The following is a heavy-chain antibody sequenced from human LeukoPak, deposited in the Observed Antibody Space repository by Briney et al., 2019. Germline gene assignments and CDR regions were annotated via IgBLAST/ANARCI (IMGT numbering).Heavy chain of an antibody. D-gene: IGHD3-16*01. J-gene: IGHJ4*02. CDR1: GVSISSSSYY. CDR3: ARRRGKDFDS. CDR2: IYYGGSA. V-gene: IGHV4-39*01. Sequence: SETLSLTCTVSGVSISSSSYYWGWIRQPPGKGLEWIGSIYYGGSAYYNPSLKSRVTISVDTSNNQFSLKLSSVTAADTAVYYCARRRGKDFDSWGQGTLVTVSS.